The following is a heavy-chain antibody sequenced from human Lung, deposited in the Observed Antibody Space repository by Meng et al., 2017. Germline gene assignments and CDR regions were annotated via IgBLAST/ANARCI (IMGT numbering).Heavy chain of an antibody. CDR1: DYTFTGYG. Sequence: QVQPVQSGPEVQKPWASGKVACKASDYTFTGYGVSWVRQAPGQGLEWMAWLGAHDGDTSHAPKFQGRVTVSADRPTATAYMELRSLRSDDTAVYYCARGTPGRSYSDYWGQGTLVTVSS. J-gene: IGHJ4*02. CDR2: LGAHDGDT. V-gene: IGHV1-18*01. D-gene: IGHD3-10*01. CDR3: ARGTPGRSYSDY.